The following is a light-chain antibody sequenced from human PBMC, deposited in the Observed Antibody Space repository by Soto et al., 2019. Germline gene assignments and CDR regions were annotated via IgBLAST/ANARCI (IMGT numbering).Light chain of an antibody. Sequence: QSALTQPASVSGSPGQSITISCTGTSSDIGGYNYVSWYQQHPGKAPKLKIYEVSNRSSAVSKRFSGSKSGNTASLTIAGLQAEDEADYYCTSYTGTGTNDVFGPGTELTL. CDR1: SSDIGGYNY. CDR2: EVS. CDR3: TSYTGTGTNDV. J-gene: IGLJ1*01. V-gene: IGLV2-14*01.